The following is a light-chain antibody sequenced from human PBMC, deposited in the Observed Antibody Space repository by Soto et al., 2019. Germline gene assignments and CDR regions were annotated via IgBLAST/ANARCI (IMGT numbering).Light chain of an antibody. Sequence: QSALTQPPSASGSPGQSVIISCTGTSSDVGGYNYVSWYQQHPGKAPKLMIYEVSKRPSGVPDRFSGSKSGNTASLTVSGLQAEDEADYYCSSYTGSNNVVFGGGTKLTV. CDR1: SSDVGGYNY. CDR2: EVS. J-gene: IGLJ2*01. V-gene: IGLV2-8*01. CDR3: SSYTGSNNVV.